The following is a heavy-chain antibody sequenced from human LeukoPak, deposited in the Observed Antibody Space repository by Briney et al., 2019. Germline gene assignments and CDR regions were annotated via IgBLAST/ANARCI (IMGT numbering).Heavy chain of an antibody. CDR3: AKRYYGSGNYDPLLGY. Sequence: PGGSLRLSCAASGFTFSSYAMSWVRQAPGKVLEWVSAISGSGTNTYYADSVKGRFTISRDNSKNTLFLQMNSLRAEDTAVYYCAKRYYGSGNYDPLLGYWGQEALVTVSS. CDR1: GFTFSSYA. V-gene: IGHV3-23*01. J-gene: IGHJ4*02. D-gene: IGHD3-10*01. CDR2: ISGSGTNT.